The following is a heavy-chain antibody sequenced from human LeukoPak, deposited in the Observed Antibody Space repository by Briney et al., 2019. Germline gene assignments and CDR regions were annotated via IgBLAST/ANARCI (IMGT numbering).Heavy chain of an antibody. Sequence: SQTLSLTCTVSGGSISSGSYYWSWIRQPAGKGLEWIGEINHSGSTNYNPSLKSRVTISVDTSKNQFSLKLSSVTAADTAVYYCARLYPRGYSYGYRVSWFDPWGQGTLVTVSS. J-gene: IGHJ5*02. V-gene: IGHV4-61*09. CDR1: GGSISSGSYY. D-gene: IGHD5-18*01. CDR2: INHSGST. CDR3: ARLYPRGYSYGYRVSWFDP.